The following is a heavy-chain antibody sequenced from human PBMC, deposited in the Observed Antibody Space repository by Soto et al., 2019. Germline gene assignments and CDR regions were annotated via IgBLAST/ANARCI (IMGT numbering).Heavy chain of an antibody. CDR1: GYSFTSYW. CDR3: ARQNTPFWSGYYAPNYYYYGMDV. CDR2: IYPGDSDT. D-gene: IGHD3-3*01. V-gene: IGHV5-51*01. Sequence: EVQLVQSGAEVKKPGESLKISCKGSGYSFTSYWIGWVRQMPGKGLEWMGIIYPGDSDTRYSPSFQGQVTISADNSIDTXXLXWXXLKASDTAMYDCARQNTPFWSGYYAPNYYYYGMDVWGQGTTVTVSS. J-gene: IGHJ6*02.